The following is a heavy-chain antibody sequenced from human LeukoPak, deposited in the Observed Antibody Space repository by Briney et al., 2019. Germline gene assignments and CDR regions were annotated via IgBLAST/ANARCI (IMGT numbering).Heavy chain of an antibody. CDR2: IYYSGST. V-gene: IGHV4-59*12. D-gene: IGHD6-13*01. CDR1: GGSISSYY. Sequence: SETLSLTCTVSGGSISSYYWSWIRQPPGKGLEWIGYIYYSGSTNYNPSLKSRVTISVDTSKNQFSLKLSSVTAADTAVYYCARKNGIAAAGTKSPPDWYFDLWGRGTLVTVSS. CDR3: ARKNGIAAAGTKSPPDWYFDL. J-gene: IGHJ2*01.